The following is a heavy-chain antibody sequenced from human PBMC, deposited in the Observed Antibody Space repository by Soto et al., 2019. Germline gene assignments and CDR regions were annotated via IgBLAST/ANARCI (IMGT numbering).Heavy chain of an antibody. CDR3: TPDPILAAAGGSDP. J-gene: IGHJ5*02. CDR1: GFTFIYAW. D-gene: IGHD6-13*01. CDR2: IKSNTDGGTT. Sequence: EVQLVESGGGLVKPGGSLRLSCEASGFTFIYAWMSWVRQAPGKGLEWVGHIKSNTDGGTTDYAAPVNGRFTISRDDSKTTLYLQMSSLKTEDTAVYYCTPDPILAAAGGSDPWGQGTPVTVSS. V-gene: IGHV3-15*01.